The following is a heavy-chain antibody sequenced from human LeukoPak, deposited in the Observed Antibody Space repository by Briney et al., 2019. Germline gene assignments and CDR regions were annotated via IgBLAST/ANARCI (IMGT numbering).Heavy chain of an antibody. D-gene: IGHD3-10*01. CDR2: ISGSGGNT. J-gene: IGHJ6*02. CDR1: GFTFSSYA. Sequence: SGGSLRLSCAASGFTFSSYAMSCVRQAPGRGLEWVSSISGSGGNTYYAESVKGRFTISRDNSKNMLYLQMNSLRAEDTAVYYCAKEDDSGTYGTMDVWGQGTTVTVSS. V-gene: IGHV3-23*01. CDR3: AKEDDSGTYGTMDV.